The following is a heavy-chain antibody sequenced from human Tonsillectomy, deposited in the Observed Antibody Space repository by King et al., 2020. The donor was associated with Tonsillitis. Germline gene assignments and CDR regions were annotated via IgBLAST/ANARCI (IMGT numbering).Heavy chain of an antibody. CDR2: IYYSGST. D-gene: IGHD1-26*01. V-gene: IGHV4-59*01. J-gene: IGHJ4*02. CDR1: GGSISSYY. CDR3: VRDSRAREWELLGYFDY. Sequence: QLQESGPGLVKPSETLSLTCTVSGGSISSYYWSWIRQPPGKGLEWIGYIYYSGSTNYNPSLKSRVTISVDTSKNQFSLKLSSVTAADTAVYYCVRDSRAREWELLGYFDYWGQGTLVTVSS.